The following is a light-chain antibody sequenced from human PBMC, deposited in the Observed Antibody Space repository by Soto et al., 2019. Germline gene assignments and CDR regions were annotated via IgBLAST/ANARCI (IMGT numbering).Light chain of an antibody. V-gene: IGKV3-11*02. CDR1: QSVGNY. CDR2: DAS. CDR3: QQRSPWPPLS. J-gene: IGKJ4*01. Sequence: EIVVTQSPATLSLSPGERATLSCRTSQSVGNYLAWYQKKPGKAHRLLIYDASNKATGIPARFSGSRSGRDFTLTLSSLDPEDFALDYCQQRSPWPPLSFGGATQVAIK.